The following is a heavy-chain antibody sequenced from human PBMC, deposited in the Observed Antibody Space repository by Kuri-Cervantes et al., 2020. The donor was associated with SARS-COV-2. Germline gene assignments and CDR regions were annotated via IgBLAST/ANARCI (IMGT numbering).Heavy chain of an antibody. CDR3: ARDNILFSGSGFDY. CDR2: FYYSGIT. Sequence: ESLKISCPVSGGYISSYYWSWIRQPPGKGLEWIGYFYYSGITNYNPSLKNRVTMSVDTSKIQFSLNLSSVTAADTAVYYCARDNILFSGSGFDYWGQGTLVTVSS. V-gene: IGHV4-59*01. CDR1: GGYISSYY. J-gene: IGHJ4*02. D-gene: IGHD1-26*01.